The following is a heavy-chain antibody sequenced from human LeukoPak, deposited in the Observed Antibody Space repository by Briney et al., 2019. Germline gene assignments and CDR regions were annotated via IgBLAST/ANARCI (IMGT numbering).Heavy chain of an antibody. J-gene: IGHJ4*02. Sequence: TLSLTCTVSGGSISSYYWSWIRQPPGKALEWLARIDWDDDKYYTTSLKTRLTISKDTSKNQVVLTMTNMDPADTATYYCVRENYRSYFDYWGQGTLVTVSS. CDR3: VRENYRSYFDY. CDR1: GGSISSYYW. CDR2: IDWDDDK. V-gene: IGHV2-70*11. D-gene: IGHD4-11*01.